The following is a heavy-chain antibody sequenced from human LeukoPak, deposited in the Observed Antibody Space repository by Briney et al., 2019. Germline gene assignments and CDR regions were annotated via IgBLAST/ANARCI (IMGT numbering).Heavy chain of an antibody. CDR3: ARDGPLYCSSTSCFANEDAFDI. J-gene: IGHJ3*02. Sequence: PSETLSLTCTVSGGSISGGGYYWSWIRQHPGKGLEWIGYIYYSGSTYYNPSLKSRVTISVDTSKNQFSLKLSSVTAADTAVYYCARDGPLYCSSTSCFANEDAFDIWGQGTMVTVSS. D-gene: IGHD2-2*01. V-gene: IGHV4-31*03. CDR2: IYYSGST. CDR1: GGSISGGGYY.